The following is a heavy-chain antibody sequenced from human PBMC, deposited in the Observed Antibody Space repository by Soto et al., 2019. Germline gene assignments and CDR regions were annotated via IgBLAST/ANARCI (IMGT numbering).Heavy chain of an antibody. J-gene: IGHJ5*02. Sequence: SVKVSCKASGGTFSSYTISWVRQAPGQGLEWMGRIIPILGIANYAQKFQGRVTITADKSTSTAYMELSSLRSEDTAVYYCAREWSGSSHHWFDPWGQGTLVTVSS. CDR3: AREWSGSSHHWFDP. D-gene: IGHD3-3*01. CDR1: GGTFSSYT. CDR2: IIPILGIA. V-gene: IGHV1-69*04.